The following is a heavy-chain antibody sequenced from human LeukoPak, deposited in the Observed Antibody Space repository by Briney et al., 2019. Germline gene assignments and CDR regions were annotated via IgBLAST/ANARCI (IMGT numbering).Heavy chain of an antibody. CDR3: ARAAVEMATIAAFDI. CDR2: ISSSSSYI. V-gene: IGHV3-21*04. CDR1: GFTFSSYS. Sequence: GGSLRLSCAASGFTFSSYSMNWVRQAPGKGLEWVSSISSSSSYIYYADSVKGRFTISRDNSKNTLYLQMNSLRAEDTAVYYCARAAVEMATIAAFDIWGQGTMVTVSS. D-gene: IGHD5-24*01. J-gene: IGHJ3*02.